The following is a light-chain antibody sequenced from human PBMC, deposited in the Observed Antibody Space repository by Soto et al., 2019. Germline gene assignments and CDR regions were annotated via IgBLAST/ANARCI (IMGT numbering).Light chain of an antibody. CDR1: QSVLYNANNKNY. CDR3: QQYYTTPQT. J-gene: IGKJ2*01. Sequence: DIVMTQSPDSLAVSLGERATINCKSSQSVLYNANNKNYLAWYQQKPGQPPKLLIYWASIREFGVPDRFSGSESGTDFTLTISSLQAEDVAVYYCQQYYTTPQTFGQGTKLEIK. CDR2: WAS. V-gene: IGKV4-1*01.